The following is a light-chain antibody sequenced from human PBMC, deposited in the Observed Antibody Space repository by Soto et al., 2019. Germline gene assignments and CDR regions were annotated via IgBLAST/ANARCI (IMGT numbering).Light chain of an antibody. J-gene: IGLJ1*01. V-gene: IGLV2-23*01. CDR1: SSDVGSYNL. Sequence: QSALTQPASVSGSPGQSITISCTGTSSDVGSYNLVSWYQQHPGKAPKLMIYEGSKRPSGVSNRFSGSKSGNTASLTISGLQAEDEADYYCCSYAGSSFYVFGTVTKLTVL. CDR3: CSYAGSSFYV. CDR2: EGS.